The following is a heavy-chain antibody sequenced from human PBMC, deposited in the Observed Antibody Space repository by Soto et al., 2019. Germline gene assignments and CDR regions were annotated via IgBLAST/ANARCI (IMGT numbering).Heavy chain of an antibody. CDR3: ARDPGFWSGYADY. J-gene: IGHJ4*02. CDR2: INTDGSST. CDR1: AFTFNSYW. V-gene: IGHV3-74*01. Sequence: EVQLVESGGGLVQPGVSLRLSCAASAFTFNSYWMHWVRQAPGKGLVWVSRINTDGSSTSYAGSVKGRFTISRDNARNTLYLQMNSLRAEDTAVFYCARDPGFWSGYADYWGQGTLVTVSS. D-gene: IGHD3-3*01.